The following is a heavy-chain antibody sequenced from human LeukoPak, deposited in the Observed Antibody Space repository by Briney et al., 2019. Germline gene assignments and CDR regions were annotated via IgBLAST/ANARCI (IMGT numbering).Heavy chain of an antibody. CDR2: IFSNDEK. Sequence: ESGPVLVKPTETLTLTCTVSGFSLSNARMGVSWIRQPPGKALEWLAHIFSNDEKSYSTSLKSRLTISKDTSKSQVVLTMTNMDPVDTATYYCARINRLITFGGVIVRPSNWFDPWGQGTLVTVSP. V-gene: IGHV2-26*01. D-gene: IGHD3-16*02. CDR1: GFSLSNARMG. J-gene: IGHJ5*02. CDR3: ARINRLITFGGVIVRPSNWFDP.